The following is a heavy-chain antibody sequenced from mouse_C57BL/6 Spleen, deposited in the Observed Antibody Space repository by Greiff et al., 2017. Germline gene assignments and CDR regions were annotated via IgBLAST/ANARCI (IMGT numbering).Heavy chain of an antibody. CDR2: INPYNGGT. CDR3: ARVRDLGWLGAY. CDR1: GYTFTDYY. Sequence: EVQLQQSGPVLVKPGASVKMSCKASGYTFTDYYMNWVKQSHGKSLEWIGVINPYNGGTSYNQKFKGKATLTVDKSSSTAYMELNSLTSEDSAVYYCARVRDLGWLGAYWGQGTLVTVSA. D-gene: IGHD2-3*01. V-gene: IGHV1-19*01. J-gene: IGHJ3*01.